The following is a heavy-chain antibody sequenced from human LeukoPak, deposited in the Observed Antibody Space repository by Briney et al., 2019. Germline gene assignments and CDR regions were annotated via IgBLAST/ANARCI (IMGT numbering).Heavy chain of an antibody. CDR1: GYTFTSYG. CDR2: ISAYNGNT. Sequence: GASVKVSCKASGYTFTSYGISWVRQAPGQGLEWMGWISAYNGNTNYAQKLQGRVTMTTDTSTSTAYMELSRLRSDDTAVYYCATVGGADSSGYYVFDYWGQGTLVTVSS. J-gene: IGHJ4*02. D-gene: IGHD3-22*01. V-gene: IGHV1-18*01. CDR3: ATVGGADSSGYYVFDY.